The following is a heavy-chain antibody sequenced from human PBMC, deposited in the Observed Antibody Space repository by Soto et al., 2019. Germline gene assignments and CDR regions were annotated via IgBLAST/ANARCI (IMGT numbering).Heavy chain of an antibody. J-gene: IGHJ6*03. CDR1: GFTFSSYG. Sequence: PGGSLRLSCAASGFTFSSYGMHWVRQAPGKGLEWVAVIWYDGSNKYYADSVKGRFTISRDNSKNTLYLQMNSLRAEDTAVYYCVSSSLPAIPKHYYYYMDVWGKGTTVTVSS. CDR3: VSSSLPAIPKHYYYYMDV. V-gene: IGHV3-33*03. CDR2: IWYDGSNK.